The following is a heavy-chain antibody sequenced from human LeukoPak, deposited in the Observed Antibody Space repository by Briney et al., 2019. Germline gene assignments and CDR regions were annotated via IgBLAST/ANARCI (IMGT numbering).Heavy chain of an antibody. CDR2: INTNTGNP. CDR1: GYTFTSNA. D-gene: IGHD3-16*01. CDR3: ERXXWGXTNSRAXAY. V-gene: IGHV7-4-1*02. J-gene: IGHJ4*02. Sequence: SVKVXXKASGYTFTSNAMHWVRQAPGQGLEWMGWINTNTGNPTYAQGFTGRFVFSLDTSVSKAYVQINSVKDEDTAVYYCERXXWGXTNSRAXAYWGQGSXVTVSS.